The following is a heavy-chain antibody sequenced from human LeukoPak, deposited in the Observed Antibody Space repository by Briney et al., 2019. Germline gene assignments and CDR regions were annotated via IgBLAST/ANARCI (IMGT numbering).Heavy chain of an antibody. CDR1: GFTFSSYE. J-gene: IGHJ4*02. V-gene: IGHV3-48*03. CDR2: ISSSGSTI. D-gene: IGHD7-27*01. CDR3: ARDGRVTGELDY. Sequence: GGSLGLSCAASGFTFSSYEMNWVRQAPGKGLEWVSYISSSGSTIYYADSVKGRFTISRDNAKKSLYLQMNSLRADDTAAYYCARDGRVTGELDYWGQGTLVTVSS.